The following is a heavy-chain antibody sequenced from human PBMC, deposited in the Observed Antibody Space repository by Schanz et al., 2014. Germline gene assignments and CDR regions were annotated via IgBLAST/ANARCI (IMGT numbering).Heavy chain of an antibody. CDR3: ARGYCAGTSCPIFDY. D-gene: IGHD2-2*01. CDR1: GFVFRGYV. Sequence: QVQLVESGGGVVQPGRSLRLSCAASGFVFRGYVMHWVRQAPGKGLEKVALISTDGTNTYYADSVRGRFTISRDNSKNTLDLQMISLTSEDTAMYYCARGYCAGTSCPIFDYWGQGTLVTVSS. CDR2: ISTDGTNT. J-gene: IGHJ4*02. V-gene: IGHV3-30*04.